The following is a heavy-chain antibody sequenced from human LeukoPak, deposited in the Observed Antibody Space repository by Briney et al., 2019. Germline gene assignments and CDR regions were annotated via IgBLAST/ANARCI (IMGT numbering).Heavy chain of an antibody. J-gene: IGHJ4*02. CDR1: GGSISSYY. CDR3: ARNHDSGGYYLDY. V-gene: IGHV4-59*01. D-gene: IGHD3-22*01. CDR2: IYYSGST. Sequence: SSETLSLTCTVSGGSISSYYWSWLRQPPGKGLEWIGYIYYSGSTNYNPSLKSRVTISVDTSKNQFTLKLSSVTAADTAVYYCARNHDSGGYYLDYWGQGTLVTVSS.